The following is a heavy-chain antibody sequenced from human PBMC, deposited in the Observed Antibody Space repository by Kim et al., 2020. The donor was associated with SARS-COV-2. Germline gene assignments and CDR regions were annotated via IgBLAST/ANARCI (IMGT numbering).Heavy chain of an antibody. CDR1: GYTFTSYG. J-gene: IGHJ4*02. Sequence: ASVKVSCKASGYTFTSYGISWVRQAPGQGLEWMGWISAYNGNTNYAQKLQGRVTMTTDTSTSTAYMELRSLRSDDTAVYYCARDMGYDYVWGGYRPFSDYWGQGTLVTVSS. CDR2: ISAYNGNT. D-gene: IGHD3-16*02. CDR3: ARDMGYDYVWGGYRPFSDY. V-gene: IGHV1-18*01.